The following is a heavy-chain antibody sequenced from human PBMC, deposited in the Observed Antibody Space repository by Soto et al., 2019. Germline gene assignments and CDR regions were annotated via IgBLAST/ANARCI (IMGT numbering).Heavy chain of an antibody. CDR2: INSNSGDT. J-gene: IGHJ6*01. V-gene: IGHV1-2*02. Sequence: QVQLVQSGTEVNRPGASVNVSCKTSGYTFKLYYMHWVRQAPGQGLEWMGWINSNSGDTYYAQDFQGRVTMTRDRSTTTVYMELNSLRSDDTAVYYCTRGMDVWGQGTTVTVST. CDR3: TRGMDV. CDR1: GYTFKLYY.